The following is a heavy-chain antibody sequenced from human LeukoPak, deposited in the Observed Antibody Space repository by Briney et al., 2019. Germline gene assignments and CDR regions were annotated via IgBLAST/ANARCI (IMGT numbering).Heavy chain of an antibody. V-gene: IGHV3-23*01. D-gene: IGHD3-10*01. CDR2: ISGSGGST. CDR1: GFTFSNYA. Sequence: PGGSLRLSCAASGFTFSNYAMTWVRQAPGKGLEWVSVISGSGGSTYYADSVKGRFTISRDNSKNTLYLQMNSLRAEDTAVYYCAKDPYGSGSYVPDYWGQGTLVTVSS. J-gene: IGHJ4*02. CDR3: AKDPYGSGSYVPDY.